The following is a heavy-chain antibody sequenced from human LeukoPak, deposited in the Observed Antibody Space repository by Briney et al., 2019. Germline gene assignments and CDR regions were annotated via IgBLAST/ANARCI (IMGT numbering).Heavy chain of an antibody. V-gene: IGHV1-18*01. CDR3: ASYSSGYPSFDY. J-gene: IGHJ4*02. D-gene: IGHD3-22*01. Sequence: SVKVSCKASGYTFTNYGVNWVRRAPGQGLEWMGWISTYNGNTNYAQKLQGRVTMTTDTSTSTAYMELRSLRSDDTAVYYCASYSSGYPSFDYWGQGTLVTVSS. CDR1: GYTFTNYG. CDR2: ISTYNGNT.